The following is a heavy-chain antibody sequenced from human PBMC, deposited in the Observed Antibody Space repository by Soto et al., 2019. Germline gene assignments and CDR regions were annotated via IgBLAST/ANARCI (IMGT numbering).Heavy chain of an antibody. CDR3: ARGGTPIDY. J-gene: IGHJ4*02. CDR1: GFSISELS. D-gene: IGHD3-16*01. Sequence: VPVKVSSEVPGFSISELSMHWLRQAPRQGLEWTGWISAYNGHTNYAQNFQRRVTMTTDTSTSTAYMELRSLRSDDTALYYCARGGTPIDYWGQRPLVTLS. V-gene: IGHV1-18*01. CDR2: ISAYNGHT.